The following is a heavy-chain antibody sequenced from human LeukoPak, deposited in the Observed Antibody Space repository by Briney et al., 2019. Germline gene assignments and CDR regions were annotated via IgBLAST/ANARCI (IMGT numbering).Heavy chain of an antibody. J-gene: IGHJ5*02. CDR1: CGSISDYY. CDR2: IYASGST. V-gene: IGHV4-4*07. D-gene: IGHD1-26*01. Sequence: SETLSLTCTVSCGSISDYYWNWIRQPAGKGLEWIGRIYASGSTNYNPSLRSRVTISVDKSKNQFSLKLTSATAADTAVYYCARSYLSGTYYDWFDPWGQGTLVTVSS. CDR3: ARSYLSGTYYDWFDP.